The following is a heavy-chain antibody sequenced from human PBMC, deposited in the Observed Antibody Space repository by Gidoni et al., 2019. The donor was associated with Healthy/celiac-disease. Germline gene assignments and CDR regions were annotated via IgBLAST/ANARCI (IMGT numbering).Heavy chain of an antibody. CDR1: GDSVSSNSAA. CDR3: ARYNYDSSGYSFDY. V-gene: IGHV6-1*01. J-gene: IGHJ4*02. CDR2: TYYRSKWYN. Sequence: QVQLQQSGPGLVKPSPTLSLTCAISGDSVSSNSAAWNWIRQAPSRGLEWLGRTYYRSKWYNDYAVSVKSLITSNPDTSKNQFSLQLNSVTPEDTAVYYCARYNYDSSGYSFDYWGQGTLVTVSS. D-gene: IGHD3-22*01.